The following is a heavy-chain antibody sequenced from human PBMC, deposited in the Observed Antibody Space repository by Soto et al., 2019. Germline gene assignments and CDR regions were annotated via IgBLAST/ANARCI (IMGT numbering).Heavy chain of an antibody. V-gene: IGHV1-18*01. D-gene: IGHD3-22*01. CDR3: ARELNTESSACYSLAV. Sequence: QVQLVQSGPEVKMPGASVKVSCKTSGYIFTAYGLAWLRQAPGQRPEWMGWVSTNDDRTNYAQKFQGRVTMTTDRSTTTTSMQLRSLRPDDTAVYYCARELNTESSACYSLAVWGQGTLVTVSS. J-gene: IGHJ4*02. CDR1: GYIFTAYG. CDR2: VSTNDDRT.